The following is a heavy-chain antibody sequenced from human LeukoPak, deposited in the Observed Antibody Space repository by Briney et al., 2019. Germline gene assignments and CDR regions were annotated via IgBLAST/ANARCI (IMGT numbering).Heavy chain of an antibody. V-gene: IGHV4-39*07. CDR2: IYHSGKT. CDR1: GGSINNRDYY. CDR3: ASVRYYYGSGRPFDY. J-gene: IGHJ4*02. D-gene: IGHD3-10*01. Sequence: SETLSLTCSVSGGSINNRDYYWGWIRQPPGKGLEWIGSIYHSGKTYYNPSLKSRVTISIDTSKNQFSLKLSSVTAADTAVYYCASVRYYYGSGRPFDYWGQGTLVTVSS.